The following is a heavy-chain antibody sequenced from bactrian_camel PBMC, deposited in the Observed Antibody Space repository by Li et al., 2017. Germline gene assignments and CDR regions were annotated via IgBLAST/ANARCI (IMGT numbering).Heavy chain of an antibody. Sequence: DVQLVESGGGSVQAGGSLRLSCVASGYKYSGSCIGWFRQAPEKEHSEGLAGVNSGGGTKEYVDSVKGRFTISKDNAKHILYLQMNSLKDEDTATYYCAAVAEGRTVEGGVSLWTLFESGYWGQGTQVTVS. CDR1: GYKYSGSC. CDR2: VNSGGGTK. V-gene: IGHV3S31*01. D-gene: IGHD3*01. J-gene: IGHJ4*01. CDR3: AAVAEGRTVEGGVSLWTLFESGY.